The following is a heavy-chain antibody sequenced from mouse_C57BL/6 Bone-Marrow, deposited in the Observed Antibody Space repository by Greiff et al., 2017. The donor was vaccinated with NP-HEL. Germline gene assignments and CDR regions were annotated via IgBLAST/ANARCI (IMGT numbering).Heavy chain of an antibody. Sequence: VQGVESGPGLVQPSQSLSITCTVSGFSLTSYGVHWVRQSPGKGLEWLGVIWRGGSTDYNAAFMSRLSITKDNSKSQVFFKMNSLQADDTAIYYCAKSPPSDPLYFDVWGTGTTVTVSS. CDR2: IWRGGST. D-gene: IGHD2-10*02. CDR3: AKSPPSDPLYFDV. CDR1: GFSLTSYG. J-gene: IGHJ1*03. V-gene: IGHV2-5*01.